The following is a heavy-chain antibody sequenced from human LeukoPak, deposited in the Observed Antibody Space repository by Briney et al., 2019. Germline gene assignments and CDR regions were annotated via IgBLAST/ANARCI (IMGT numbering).Heavy chain of an antibody. CDR2: IHHTGNS. Sequence: SSETLSLTCTVSGGSISSGGYYWSWIRQPPGKGLEWVGHIHHTGNSYYNPSLKSRVTMSVDRSKNHFSLKLTSVTAADTAVYYCARRGAGTWFDPWGQGTLVIVSS. CDR3: ARRGAGTWFDP. D-gene: IGHD6-19*01. CDR1: GGSISSGGYY. V-gene: IGHV4-30-2*01. J-gene: IGHJ5*02.